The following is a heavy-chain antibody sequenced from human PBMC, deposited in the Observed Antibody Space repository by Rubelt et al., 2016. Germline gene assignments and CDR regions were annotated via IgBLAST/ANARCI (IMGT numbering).Heavy chain of an antibody. D-gene: IGHD2-2*01. CDR1: GFTFSSYA. Sequence: QVQLVESGGGVVQPGRSLRLSCAASGFTFSSYAMHWVRQAPGKGLEWVAVISYDGSNKYYADSVKGRFTISRDNSKNTLDLQMNSLRAEDTAAYYCAREITPADLDWGQGTLVTVSS. CDR3: AREITPADLD. V-gene: IGHV3-30*04. J-gene: IGHJ4*02. CDR2: ISYDGSNK.